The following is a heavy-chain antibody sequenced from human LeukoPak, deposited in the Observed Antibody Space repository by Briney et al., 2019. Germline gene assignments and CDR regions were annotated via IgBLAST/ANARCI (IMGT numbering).Heavy chain of an antibody. D-gene: IGHD2-15*01. Sequence: GGSLRLSCAVSGFTFDTYAMSWVRQAPGKGLEWVSALSGSGGSTYYADSVKGRFTISRDNAKNTLYLQMNSLRAEDTAVYYCAKGRCSGGSCYGRGFDYWGQGTLVTVSS. CDR2: LSGSGGST. V-gene: IGHV3-23*01. CDR3: AKGRCSGGSCYGRGFDY. CDR1: GFTFDTYA. J-gene: IGHJ4*02.